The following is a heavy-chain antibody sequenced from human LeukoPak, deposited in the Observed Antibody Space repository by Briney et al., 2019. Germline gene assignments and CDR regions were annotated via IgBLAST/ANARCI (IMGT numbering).Heavy chain of an antibody. J-gene: IGHJ4*02. CDR2: IDWEDDK. CDR1: GFSLSTNQMC. Sequence: SGPALVKPTQTLTLTCTFSGFSLSTNQMCVSWLRQPPGKALEWLARIDWEDDKYYSTSLKTRLTISKDTSKNQVVLTMTNMDPVDTATYYCVRTNWNYVSFDYWGQGTLVTVSS. V-gene: IGHV2-70*11. CDR3: VRTNWNYVSFDY. D-gene: IGHD1-7*01.